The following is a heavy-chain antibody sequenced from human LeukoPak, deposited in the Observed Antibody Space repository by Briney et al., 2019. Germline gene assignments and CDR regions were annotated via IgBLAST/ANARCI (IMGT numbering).Heavy chain of an antibody. CDR2: IYRSGST. CDR1: GFIVSNNY. V-gene: IGHV3-66*01. Sequence: GGSLRLSCAASGFIVSNNYMSWVRQAPGMGLEWVSVIYRSGSTYYADSVKGRFTISRDNAKNSLYLQMNSLRAEDTAVYYCARDWAYGWDYWGQGTLVTVSS. D-gene: IGHD2-15*01. J-gene: IGHJ4*02. CDR3: ARDWAYGWDY.